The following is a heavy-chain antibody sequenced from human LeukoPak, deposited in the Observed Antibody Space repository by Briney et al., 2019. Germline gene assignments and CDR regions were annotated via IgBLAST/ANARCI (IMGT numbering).Heavy chain of an antibody. CDR1: GGTFSSYA. D-gene: IGHD1-1*01. V-gene: IGHV1-69*05. CDR3: ARVGDWNEAFDY. J-gene: IGHJ4*02. CDR2: IIPIFGTA. Sequence: SVKVSCKASGGTFSSYAISWVRQAPGQGLEWMGGIIPIFGTANYAQKFQGRVTITTDESTSTAYMELSSLRSEDTAVYYCARVGDWNEAFDYWGQGTVVNVSS.